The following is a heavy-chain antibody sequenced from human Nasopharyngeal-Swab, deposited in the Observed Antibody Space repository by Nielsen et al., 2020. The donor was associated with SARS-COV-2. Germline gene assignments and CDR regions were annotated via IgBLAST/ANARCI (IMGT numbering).Heavy chain of an antibody. CDR2: IYYSGST. Sequence: SETLSLTCTVSGGSISSGGYYWNWIRQHPGEGLEWIGYIYYSGSTYYNPSLKSRVTISVDTSKNQFSLKLSSVTAADTAVYYCAGEVVAATKYYYYGMDVWGQGTTVTVSS. J-gene: IGHJ6*02. D-gene: IGHD2-15*01. CDR1: GGSISSGGYY. CDR3: AGEVVAATKYYYYGMDV. V-gene: IGHV4-31*03.